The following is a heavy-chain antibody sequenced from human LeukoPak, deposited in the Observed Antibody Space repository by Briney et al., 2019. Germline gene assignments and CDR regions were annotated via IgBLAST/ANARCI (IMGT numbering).Heavy chain of an antibody. D-gene: IGHD6-19*01. J-gene: IGHJ4*02. CDR1: GGSISSSSYY. Sequence: SETLSLTCTVSGGSISSSSYYWGWIRQPPGKGLEWFGSIYYSGSTYYNPSLKSRVTISVDTSKNQFSLKLSSVTAADTAVYYCARDLLAGTGGYYFDYWGQGTLVTVSS. CDR3: ARDLLAGTGGYYFDY. CDR2: IYYSGST. V-gene: IGHV4-39*07.